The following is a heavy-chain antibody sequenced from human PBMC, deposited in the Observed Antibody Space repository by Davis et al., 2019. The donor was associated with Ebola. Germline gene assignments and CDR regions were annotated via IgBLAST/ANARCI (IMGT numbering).Heavy chain of an antibody. CDR1: GFTVSGNY. Sequence: GGSLKISCATSGFTVSGNYMSWVRQAPGKGLEWVSVIYSGGSTYYADSVKGRFTISRDNSKNTLHLQMNSLRDEDTAVYYCARDGNESSGYYGEYFQNWGQGTLVTVSS. J-gene: IGHJ1*01. CDR2: IYSGGST. D-gene: IGHD3-22*01. V-gene: IGHV3-66*01. CDR3: ARDGNESSGYYGEYFQN.